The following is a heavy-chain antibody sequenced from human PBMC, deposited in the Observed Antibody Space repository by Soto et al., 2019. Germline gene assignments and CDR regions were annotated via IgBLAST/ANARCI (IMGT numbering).Heavy chain of an antibody. CDR1: GYTFTSYD. V-gene: IGHV1-8*01. Sequence: DSVQVSCKASGYTFTSYDINWVRQATGQGLEWMGWMNPNSGNTGYAQKFQGRVTMTRNTSISTAYMELSSLRYEDTAVYYCARGGDDYSNAFCSPKYNWFDPWGQGTLVTVSS. CDR2: MNPNSGNT. J-gene: IGHJ5*02. CDR3: ARGGDDYSNAFCSPKYNWFDP. D-gene: IGHD4-4*01.